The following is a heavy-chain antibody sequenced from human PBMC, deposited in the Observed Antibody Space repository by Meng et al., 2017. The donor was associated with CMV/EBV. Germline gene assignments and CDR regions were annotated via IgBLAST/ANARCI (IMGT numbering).Heavy chain of an antibody. CDR3: TTIYGTPRRGYSGYGAADAFDI. Sequence: GESLKISCAASGFTFSNAWMSWVRQAPGKGLEWVGRIKSKTDGGTTDYAAPVKVRFTISRDDSKNTLYLQMNSLKTEDTAVYYCTTIYGTPRRGYSGYGAADAFDIWGQGTMVTVSS. V-gene: IGHV3-15*01. J-gene: IGHJ3*02. CDR2: IKSKTDGGTT. CDR1: GFTFSNAW. D-gene: IGHD5-12*01.